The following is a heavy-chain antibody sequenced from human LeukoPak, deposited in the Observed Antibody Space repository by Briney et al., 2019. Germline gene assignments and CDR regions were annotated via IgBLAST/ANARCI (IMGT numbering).Heavy chain of an antibody. CDR1: GFTFSSYA. CDR3: AASPDYYDSSGYSYYFDY. D-gene: IGHD3-22*01. Sequence: GGSLRLSCAASGFTFSSYAMHWVRQAPGKGLEWVAVMSYDGSNKYYADSVKGRFTISRDNSKNTLYLQMNSLRAEDTAVYYCAASPDYYDSSGYSYYFDYWGQGTLVTVSS. V-gene: IGHV3-30-3*01. J-gene: IGHJ4*02. CDR2: MSYDGSNK.